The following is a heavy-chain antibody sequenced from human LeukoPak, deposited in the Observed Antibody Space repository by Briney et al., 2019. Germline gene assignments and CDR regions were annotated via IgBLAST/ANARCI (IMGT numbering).Heavy chain of an antibody. CDR2: ISDSGGST. CDR1: RFTFSSYA. D-gene: IGHD6-19*01. V-gene: IGHV3-23*01. CDR3: AKDLRGSGWYYFDY. Sequence: PGGSLRLSCTASRFTFSSYAMSWVRQAPGKGLEWVSSISDSGGSTNYADSVKGRLTISRDNSKNTLFLQMNSLRAEDTAVYYCAKDLRGSGWYYFDYWGQGTLVTVSS. J-gene: IGHJ4*02.